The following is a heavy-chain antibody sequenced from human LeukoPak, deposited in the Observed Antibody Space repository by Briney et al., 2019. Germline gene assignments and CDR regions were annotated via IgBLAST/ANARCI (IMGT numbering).Heavy chain of an antibody. J-gene: IGHJ4*02. D-gene: IGHD2-21*02. CDR1: GHTFTSYG. CDR2: ISAYNGNT. V-gene: IGHV1-18*01. Sequence: ASVEVSCKASGHTFTSYGISWVRQAPGQGLEWMGWISAYNGNTNYAQKLQGRVTMTTDTSTSTAYMELRSLRSDDTAVYYCARAGAYCGGDCYSADYWGQGTLVTVSS. CDR3: ARAGAYCGGDCYSADY.